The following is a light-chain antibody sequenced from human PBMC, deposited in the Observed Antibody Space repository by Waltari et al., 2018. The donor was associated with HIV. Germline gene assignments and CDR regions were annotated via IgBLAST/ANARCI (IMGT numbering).Light chain of an antibody. CDR1: SLTQKY. J-gene: IGLJ2*01. CDR3: QTWDRSTVI. Sequence: FELTQPPSVSVSPRQTATINCTATSLTQKYISWYQKRPGQSPLLVSYEDSKRPSEISERFSGSYSGDTATLTISVTESLDEAEYFCQTWDRSTVIFGGGTKLTVL. V-gene: IGLV3-1*01. CDR2: EDS.